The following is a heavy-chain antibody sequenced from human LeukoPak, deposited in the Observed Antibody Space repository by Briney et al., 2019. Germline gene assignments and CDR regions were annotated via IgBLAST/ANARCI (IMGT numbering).Heavy chain of an antibody. Sequence: SVKVSCKASGGTFSSYAISWVRQAPGQGLEWMGRIIPIFGIANYAQKFQGRVTITAGKSTSTAYMELSSLRSEDTAVYYCATYGDYVSRLYYYYGMDVWGQGTTVTVSS. CDR1: GGTFSSYA. CDR2: IIPIFGIA. D-gene: IGHD4-17*01. V-gene: IGHV1-69*04. J-gene: IGHJ6*02. CDR3: ATYGDYVSRLYYYYGMDV.